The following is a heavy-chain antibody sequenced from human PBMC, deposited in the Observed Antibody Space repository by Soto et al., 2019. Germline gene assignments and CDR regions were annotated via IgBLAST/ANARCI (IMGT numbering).Heavy chain of an antibody. CDR3: ARLNGIAVAGTDYYYGMDV. CDR1: GYSFTSYW. CDR2: IYPGDSDT. D-gene: IGHD6-19*01. J-gene: IGHJ6*02. Sequence: GESLKISCTGPGYSFTSYWIGWVRQMPGKGLEWMGIIYPGDSDTRYSPSFQGQVTISADKSISTAYLQWSSLKASDTAMYYCARLNGIAVAGTDYYYGMDVWGQGTTVTVSS. V-gene: IGHV5-51*01.